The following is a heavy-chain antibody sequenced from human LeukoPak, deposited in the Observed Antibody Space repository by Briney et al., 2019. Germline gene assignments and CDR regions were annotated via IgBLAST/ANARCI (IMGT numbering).Heavy chain of an antibody. V-gene: IGHV3-43*02. J-gene: IGHJ4*02. CDR3: ARDSFETDIDY. CDR2: ISGDGGST. D-gene: IGHD1-14*01. CDR1: GFTFDDYA. Sequence: GGSLRLSCAASGFTFDDYAMHWVRQAPGKGLEWVSLISGDGGSTYYADSVKGRFTISRDNSKNSLYLQMNSLRTEDTAVYYCARDSFETDIDYWGQGTLVTVSS.